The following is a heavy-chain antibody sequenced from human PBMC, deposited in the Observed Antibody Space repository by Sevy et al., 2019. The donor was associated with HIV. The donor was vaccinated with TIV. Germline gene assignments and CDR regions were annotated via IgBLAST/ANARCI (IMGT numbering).Heavy chain of an antibody. Sequence: GGSLRLSCVTSGFTFRTTGMHWVRQSPGKGLEWVAIISYDEAHKNYADSVRGRFSISKDNSKNTLYLQMSSLKTEDTAVDYGAKDYSAGITFVRGAYRARGDYFDYWGQGTQVTVSS. CDR3: AKDYSAGITFVRGAYRARGDYFDY. V-gene: IGHV3-30*18. J-gene: IGHJ4*02. D-gene: IGHD3-10*01. CDR1: GFTFRTTG. CDR2: ISYDEAHK.